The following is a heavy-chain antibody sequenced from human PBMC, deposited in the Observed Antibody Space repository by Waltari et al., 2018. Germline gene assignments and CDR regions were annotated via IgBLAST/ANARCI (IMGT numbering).Heavy chain of an antibody. CDR3: ARDGHGRSWDLLPLDH. Sequence: QVQLQESGPGLVKPSETLSLTCNVSGDSMYEYYWSWSRQPAGKGLEWIGRIYVGDSINYNPSFRSRVTMSLDTSKKQFSLKLRSVTAADTAVYYCARDGHGRSWDLLPLDHWGQGRLVTVSA. CDR1: GDSMYEYY. J-gene: IGHJ4*02. V-gene: IGHV4-4*07. CDR2: IYVGDSI. D-gene: IGHD1-26*01.